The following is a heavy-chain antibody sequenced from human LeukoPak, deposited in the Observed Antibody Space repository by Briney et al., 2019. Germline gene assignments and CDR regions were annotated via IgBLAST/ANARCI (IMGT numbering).Heavy chain of an antibody. J-gene: IGHJ4*02. Sequence: GESLKISCKASGYIFTSQVSGKVLEWMGIVYPGDSDGRYNPSFQGQFTISADKSITTAYLQWSGLKASDTAMYYCARLSTSGTYLVDSWGQGTLVTVSS. V-gene: IGHV5-51*01. CDR1: GYIFTS. D-gene: IGHD3-10*01. CDR2: VYPGDSDG. CDR3: ARLSTSGTYLVDS.